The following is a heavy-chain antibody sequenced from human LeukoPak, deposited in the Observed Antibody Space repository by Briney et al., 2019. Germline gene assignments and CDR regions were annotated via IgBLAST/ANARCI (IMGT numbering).Heavy chain of an antibody. J-gene: IGHJ4*02. CDR1: GFTFSSYA. V-gene: IGHV3-30-3*01. CDR3: ARDPTYSGYDKLLRCYFDY. CDR2: ISYDGSNK. Sequence: GGSLRLSCAASGFTFSSYAMHWVRQAPGKGLEWVAVISYDGSNKYYADSVKGRFTISRDNSKNTLYLQMNSLRAEDTAVYYCARDPTYSGYDKLLRCYFDYWGQGTLVTVSS. D-gene: IGHD5-12*01.